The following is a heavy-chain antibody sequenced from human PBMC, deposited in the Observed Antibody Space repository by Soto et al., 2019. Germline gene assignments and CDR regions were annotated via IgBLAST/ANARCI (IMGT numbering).Heavy chain of an antibody. CDR1: GYTLTGYY. CDR3: ARGHSLRGSNNPYYFDY. Sequence: ASVKVSCKASGYTLTGYYMHWVRQAPGQGLEWMGWTNPNSGGTNYAQKFQGRVTMTRDTSISTAYMELSRLRSDDTAAYYCARGHSLRGSNNPYYFDYWGQGTLVTVSS. CDR2: TNPNSGGT. V-gene: IGHV1-2*02. D-gene: IGHD3-16*01. J-gene: IGHJ4*02.